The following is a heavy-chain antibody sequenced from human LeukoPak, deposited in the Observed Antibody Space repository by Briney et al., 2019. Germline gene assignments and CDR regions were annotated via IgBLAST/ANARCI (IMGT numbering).Heavy chain of an antibody. Sequence: PGGSLRLSCAASGFTFSSYSMNWXXQAPGKXLEWVSSISSSSSYIYYADSVKGRFTIXXXNAKNSLYLQMNSLRAEDTAVYYCARGRGGPMDVWGQGTTVTVSS. CDR2: ISSSSSYI. J-gene: IGHJ6*02. V-gene: IGHV3-21*01. CDR3: ARGRGGPMDV. D-gene: IGHD3-10*01. CDR1: GFTFSSYS.